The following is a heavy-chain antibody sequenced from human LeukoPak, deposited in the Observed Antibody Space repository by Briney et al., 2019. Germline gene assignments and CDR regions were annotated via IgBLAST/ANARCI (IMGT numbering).Heavy chain of an antibody. D-gene: IGHD3-10*01. CDR2: INHSGSP. J-gene: IGHJ5*02. CDR3: ARHSHVLLWFGELLGWFDP. CDR1: GGSFSDHY. V-gene: IGHV4-34*01. Sequence: SETLSLTCAVYGGSFSDHYWSWIRQSPGKGLEWIGEINHSGSPNYNPSLKSRVTISVDTSKKQLSLKLSSVTAADTAVYYCARHSHVLLWFGELLGWFDPWGQGTLVTVSS.